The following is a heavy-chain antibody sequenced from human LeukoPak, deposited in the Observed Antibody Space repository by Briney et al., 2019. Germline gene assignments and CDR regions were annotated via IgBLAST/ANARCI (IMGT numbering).Heavy chain of an antibody. D-gene: IGHD4-17*01. CDR2: ISFDGSNK. CDR3: ASAYYGDYSIFDY. V-gene: IGHV3-30-3*01. J-gene: IGHJ4*02. CDR1: GFTLSSYA. Sequence: GRSLRLSCAASGFTLSSYAMHWVRQAPGKGLEWVAVISFDGSNKYYADSVKGRFTISRNNSKNTLYLQMNSLRAEDTAVYYCASAYYGDYSIFDYWGQGTLVTVSS.